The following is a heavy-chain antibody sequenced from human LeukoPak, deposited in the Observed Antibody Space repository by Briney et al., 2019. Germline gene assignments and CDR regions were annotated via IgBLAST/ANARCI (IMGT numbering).Heavy chain of an antibody. J-gene: IGHJ4*02. Sequence: PGRSLRLSCAASGFTFSSYAMHWVRQAPGKGLEWVAVISYDGSNKYYADSVKGRFTISRDNSKNTLYLQMNSLRAEDTAVYYCAKLSPGYSIDYWGQGTLVTVSS. CDR3: AKLSPGYSIDY. CDR2: ISYDGSNK. D-gene: IGHD3-22*01. V-gene: IGHV3-30*04. CDR1: GFTFSSYA.